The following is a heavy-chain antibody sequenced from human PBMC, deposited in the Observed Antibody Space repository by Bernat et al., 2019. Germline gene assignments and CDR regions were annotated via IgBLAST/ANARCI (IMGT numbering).Heavy chain of an antibody. D-gene: IGHD2-21*02. CDR3: ARLGFCTGGDCLSDY. CDR2: IYYSGSA. V-gene: IGHV4-59*08. Sequence: QQQVPGPGLVKPSETLSLTCTVSGGSISSYYWSWIRQPPGKRLEWIGFIYYSGSATYNPSLKSRVTMSVDTSENQFSLKLTSVTAADTAVYYCARLGFCTGGDCLSDYWGQGTLVTVSS. CDR1: GGSISSYY. J-gene: IGHJ4*02.